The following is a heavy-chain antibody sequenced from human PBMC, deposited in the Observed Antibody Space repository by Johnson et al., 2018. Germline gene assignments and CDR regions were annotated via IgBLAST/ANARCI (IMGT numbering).Heavy chain of an antibody. CDR3: AREGGNAFDI. CDR2: LIPIFGTA. V-gene: IGHV1-69*01. CDR1: GGTFSSYA. Sequence: VQLVESGAEVKKPGSSVKVSCKASGGTFSSYAISWVRQAPGQGLEWMGGLIPIFGTANYAQKFQGRVTITADESTSTAYMGQSSLRSGDTAVYYCAREGGNAFDIWGQGTMVTVSS. J-gene: IGHJ3*02. D-gene: IGHD3-16*01.